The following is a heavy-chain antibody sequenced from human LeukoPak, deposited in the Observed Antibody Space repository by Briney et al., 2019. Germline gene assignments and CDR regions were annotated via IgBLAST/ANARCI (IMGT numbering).Heavy chain of an antibody. Sequence: ASVKVSCKASGGTFSSYAISWVRQAPGQGLEWMGGIIPIFGTANYAQKFQGGVTITADKSTSTAYMELSSLRSEDTAVYYCAKTSEIQLWPSYVDYWGQGTLVTVSS. V-gene: IGHV1-69*06. CDR3: AKTSEIQLWPSYVDY. J-gene: IGHJ4*02. CDR2: IIPIFGTA. D-gene: IGHD5-18*01. CDR1: GGTFSSYA.